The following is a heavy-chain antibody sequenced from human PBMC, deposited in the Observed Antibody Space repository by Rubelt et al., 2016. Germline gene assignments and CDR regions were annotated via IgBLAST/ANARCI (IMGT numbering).Heavy chain of an antibody. CDR1: GFTFSSYS. J-gene: IGHJ2*01. V-gene: IGHV3-21*01. CDR2: ISSSSSYI. D-gene: IGHD6-19*01. CDR3: AVSKVADSRIGYFDL. Sequence: EVQLVESGGGLVKPGGSLRLSCAASGFTFSSYSMNWVRQAPGKGLEWVSSISSSSSYIYYADSVKGRFTISRDNSKNTLYLQMNSLRAEGTAVYYCAVSKVADSRIGYFDLWGRGTLVTVSS.